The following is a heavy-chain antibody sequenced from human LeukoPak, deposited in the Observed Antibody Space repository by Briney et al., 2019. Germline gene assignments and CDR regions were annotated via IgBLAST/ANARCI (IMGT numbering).Heavy chain of an antibody. V-gene: IGHV3-23*01. D-gene: IGHD2-15*01. CDR3: AGSGGSCYFTLCFDY. CDR2: IGTADGNT. Sequence: GGSLRLSCAASELTISTNVFTWVRQAPGKGLEWVSIIGTADGNTYYADSVKGRFVISRDNSKNTVYLQMHSLRAEDTAVYYCAGSGGSCYFTLCFDYWGQGTLVTVSS. CDR1: ELTISTNV. J-gene: IGHJ4*02.